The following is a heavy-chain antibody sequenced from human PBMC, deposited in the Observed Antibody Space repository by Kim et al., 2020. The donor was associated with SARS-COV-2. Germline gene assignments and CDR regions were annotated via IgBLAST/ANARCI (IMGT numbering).Heavy chain of an antibody. D-gene: IGHD3-3*01. V-gene: IGHV5-51*01. CDR2: IYPGDSDT. CDR1: GYSFTSYW. Sequence: GESLKISCKGSGYSFTSYWIGLVRQMPGKGLEWMGIIYPGDSDTRYSPSFQGQVTISADKSISTAYLQWSSLKASDTAMYYCARLKRITIFGVVIEGPFDIWGQGTMVTVSS. CDR3: ARLKRITIFGVVIEGPFDI. J-gene: IGHJ3*02.